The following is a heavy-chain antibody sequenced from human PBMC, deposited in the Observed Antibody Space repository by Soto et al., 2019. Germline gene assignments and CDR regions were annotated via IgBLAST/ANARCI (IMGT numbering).Heavy chain of an antibody. V-gene: IGHV1-46*01. J-gene: IGHJ3*02. CDR2: VNPSGGST. CDR1: GYTFTRYY. CDR3: ARDLDPVMITFGGVIVINSRGAFDI. D-gene: IGHD3-16*02. Sequence: ASKAVSCKESGYTFTRYYMHWVGQPPGQVPDWMGIVNPSGGSTSYAQKFQGRVTMTRDTSTSTVYMELSSLRSEDTAVYYCARDLDPVMITFGGVIVINSRGAFDIWGQGTMVTVS.